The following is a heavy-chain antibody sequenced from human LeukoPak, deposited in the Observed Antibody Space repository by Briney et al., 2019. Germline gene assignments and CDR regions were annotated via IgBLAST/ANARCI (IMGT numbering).Heavy chain of an antibody. V-gene: IGHV1-8*01. D-gene: IGHD2-15*01. J-gene: IGHJ6*03. CDR3: ARGHATGIHYYYYMDV. CDR1: GYTFTSYD. CDR2: MNPNSGNT. Sequence: ASVKVSCKASGYTFTSYDIHWVRQATGQGLEWMGWMNPNSGNTGYAQKFQGRVTMTRNTSISTAYMELSSLRSEDTAVYYCARGHATGIHYYYYMDVWGKGTTVTVSS.